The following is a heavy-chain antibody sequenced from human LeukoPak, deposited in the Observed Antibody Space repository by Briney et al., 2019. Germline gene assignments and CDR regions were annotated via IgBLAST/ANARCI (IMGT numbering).Heavy chain of an antibody. Sequence: HPGGSLRLSCAASGFTFSSYAMSWVRQAPGKGLEWVSAISATASNTNYADSVKGRFTISRDNSNSTLYLQMNSLRVDDTAVYYCARDWYNSLNYFVYWGQGSLVTVSS. CDR2: ISATASNT. CDR3: ARDWYNSLNYFVY. V-gene: IGHV3-23*01. D-gene: IGHD1-1*01. J-gene: IGHJ4*02. CDR1: GFTFSSYA.